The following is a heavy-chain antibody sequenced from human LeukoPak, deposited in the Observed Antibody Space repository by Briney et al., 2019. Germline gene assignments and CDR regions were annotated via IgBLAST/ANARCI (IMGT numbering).Heavy chain of an antibody. CDR1: GGSISSYY. J-gene: IGHJ4*02. CDR2: IYYSGST. CDR3: ARELGGDYVGY. V-gene: IGHV4-59*01. Sequence: SETLSLTCTVSGGSISSYYWSWIRQPPGKGLEWIGYIYYSGSTNYNPSLKSRVTISVDTSKNQFSLKLSSVTAADTAVYYCARELGGDYVGYWGQGTQVTVSS. D-gene: IGHD7-27*01.